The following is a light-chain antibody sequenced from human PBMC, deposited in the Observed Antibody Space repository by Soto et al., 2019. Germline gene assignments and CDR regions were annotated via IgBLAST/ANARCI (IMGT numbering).Light chain of an antibody. V-gene: IGLV2-11*01. Sequence: QSFLTQPRSVSGSPGQAVTVSCTGTSINVCAYDFVSWYQQHPGKAPKLMIFDVTKRPSGVPDRFSGSKSGNTASLTISGLQADDESDYYCCSFAGSYTYVFGPGTKVTVL. CDR2: DVT. CDR1: SINVCAYDF. J-gene: IGLJ1*01. CDR3: CSFAGSYTYV.